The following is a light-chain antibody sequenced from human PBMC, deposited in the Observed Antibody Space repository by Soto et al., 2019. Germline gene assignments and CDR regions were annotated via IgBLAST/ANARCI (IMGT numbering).Light chain of an antibody. CDR1: QSVSSSY. Sequence: EIVLTQSPGTLSLSPGERATLSCRASQSVSSSYLAWYQQKPGQAPRLLIYGASSRATGIPDRFSGSGSGTDFTLTISRLEREEFAVYYCHQYGSSPMYTFGQGTKLEIK. CDR2: GAS. V-gene: IGKV3-20*01. J-gene: IGKJ2*01. CDR3: HQYGSSPMYT.